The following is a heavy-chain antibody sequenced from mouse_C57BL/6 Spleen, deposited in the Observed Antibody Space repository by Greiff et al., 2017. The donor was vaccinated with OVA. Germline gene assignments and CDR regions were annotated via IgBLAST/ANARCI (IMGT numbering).Heavy chain of an antibody. V-gene: IGHV1-5*01. Sequence: EVQLQQSGTVLARPGASVKMSCKTSGYTFTSYWMHWVKQRPGQGLEWIGAIYPGNSDTSYNQKFKGKAKLTAFTSASTAYMELSSLTNEDSAVYYCTRSDGSRFAYWGQGTLVTVSA. CDR3: TRSDGSRFAY. J-gene: IGHJ3*01. CDR1: GYTFTSYW. D-gene: IGHD1-1*01. CDR2: IYPGNSDT.